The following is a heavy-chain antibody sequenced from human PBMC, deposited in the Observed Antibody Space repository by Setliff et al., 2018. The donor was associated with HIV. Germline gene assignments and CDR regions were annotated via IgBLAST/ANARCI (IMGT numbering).Heavy chain of an antibody. CDR2: IYYSGST. D-gene: IGHD5-12*01. J-gene: IGHJ3*01. Sequence: LSLTCTVSGVSISSNYWSWIRLPPGKGLEWIGNIYYSGSTNYNPSLESRITISVDTSKNQFSLKLSSVTAADTAVYYCARDGYISDAFDVWGHGTMVTVSS. CDR3: ARDGYISDAFDV. V-gene: IGHV4-59*01. CDR1: GVSISSNY.